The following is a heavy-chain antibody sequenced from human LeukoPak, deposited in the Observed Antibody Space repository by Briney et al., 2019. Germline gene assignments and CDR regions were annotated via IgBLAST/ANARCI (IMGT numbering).Heavy chain of an antibody. CDR2: ISYDGSNK. CDR3: AREGYDSSGYYYEYYFDY. Sequence: PGRSLRLSCAASGFTFSSYAMHWVRQAPGKGLEWVAVISYDGSNKYYADSVKGRFTISNDNSKNTLYLQMNSLRAEDTAVYYCAREGYDSSGYYYEYYFDYWGQGTLVTVSS. V-gene: IGHV3-30-3*01. CDR1: GFTFSSYA. J-gene: IGHJ4*02. D-gene: IGHD3-22*01.